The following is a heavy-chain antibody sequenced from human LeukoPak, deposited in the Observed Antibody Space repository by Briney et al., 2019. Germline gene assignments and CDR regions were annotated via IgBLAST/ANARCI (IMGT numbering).Heavy chain of an antibody. V-gene: IGHV3-30*03. CDR2: ISYDGSNK. CDR3: ARMYYYDSSGYQKYFDY. J-gene: IGHJ4*02. Sequence: GGSLRLSCAASGFTFSSYGMHWVRQAPGKGLEWVAVISYDGSNKYYADSVNGRFTISRDNSKNTLYLQMNSLRAEDTAVYYCARMYYYDSSGYQKYFDYWGQGTLVTVSS. D-gene: IGHD3-22*01. CDR1: GFTFSSYG.